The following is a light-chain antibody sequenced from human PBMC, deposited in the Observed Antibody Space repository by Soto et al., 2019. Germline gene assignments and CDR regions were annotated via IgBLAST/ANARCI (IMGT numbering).Light chain of an antibody. CDR1: SSDVGGYNY. Sequence: QSALTQPASVSGSPGQSITISCTGTSSDVGGYNYVSWYQQHPGKAPKLMIYEVSNRPSGGSNRCSGYKSGNTASLTISWLQAEDEADYYCSSYTNSSPYVVFGGGTKLTVL. J-gene: IGLJ2*01. CDR3: SSYTNSSPYVV. V-gene: IGLV2-14*01. CDR2: EVS.